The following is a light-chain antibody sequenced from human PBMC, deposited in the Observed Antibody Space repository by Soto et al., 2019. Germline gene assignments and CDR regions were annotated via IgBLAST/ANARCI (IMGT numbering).Light chain of an antibody. J-gene: IGLJ3*02. CDR2: GNS. CDR3: KSYDSSLSGSM. Sequence: QSVLTQPPSVSGAPGQRVTISCTGSSSNIGAGYVVHWYQQLPGTAPKLLIYGNSNRPSGVPDRFSGSKSGASASLAITGLQAEDEADYYCKSYDSSLSGSMFGGGTKLTVL. CDR1: SSNIGAGYV. V-gene: IGLV1-40*01.